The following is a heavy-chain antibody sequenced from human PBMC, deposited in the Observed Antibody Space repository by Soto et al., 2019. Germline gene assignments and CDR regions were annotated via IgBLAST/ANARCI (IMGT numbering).Heavy chain of an antibody. J-gene: IGHJ4*02. CDR2: IYYSGST. D-gene: IGHD3-16*02. Sequence: QVQLQESGPGLVKPSQTLSLTCTVSGGSISSGGYYWSWIRQHPGKGLEWIGYIYYSGSTYYNPSLKSRVTRAVDTSKNHCSRKLRSVTAAHTAVYYCAGGYDYVWGSYRPKYFDYWGQGTLVTVSS. V-gene: IGHV4-31*03. CDR3: AGGYDYVWGSYRPKYFDY. CDR1: GGSISSGGYY.